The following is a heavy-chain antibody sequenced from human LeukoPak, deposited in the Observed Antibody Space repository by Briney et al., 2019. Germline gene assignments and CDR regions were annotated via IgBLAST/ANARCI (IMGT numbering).Heavy chain of an antibody. J-gene: IGHJ4*02. CDR2: IYYSGST. D-gene: IGHD1-26*01. V-gene: IGHV4-59*01. CDR3: ASSIDSWSSGVYFDY. CDR1: GGSISSYY. Sequence: SETLSLNCTVSGGSISSYYWSWIRQPPGKGLEGIGYIYYSGSTNYNPSLNSRVTISVDTSKNQFSLKLSSVTAAGTAVYYCASSIDSWSSGVYFDYWGQGTPVTVSS.